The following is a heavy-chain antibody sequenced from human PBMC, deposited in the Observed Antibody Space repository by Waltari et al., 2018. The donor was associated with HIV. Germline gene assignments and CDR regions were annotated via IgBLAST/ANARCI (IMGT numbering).Heavy chain of an antibody. V-gene: IGHV3-30*18. Sequence: QVQLVESGGGVVQPGRSLRLSCAASGFTFSSYGMHWVRQAPGKGLEWVAVISYDGSNKYYADSVKGRFTISRDNSKNTLYLQMNSLRAEDTAVYYCAKVITPLEYSSSGYFDYWGQGTLVTVSS. D-gene: IGHD6-6*01. CDR1: GFTFSSYG. CDR3: AKVITPLEYSSSGYFDY. J-gene: IGHJ4*02. CDR2: ISYDGSNK.